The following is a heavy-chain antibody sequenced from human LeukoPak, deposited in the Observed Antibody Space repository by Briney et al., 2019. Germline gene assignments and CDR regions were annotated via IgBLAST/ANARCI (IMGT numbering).Heavy chain of an antibody. V-gene: IGHV3-48*03. CDR2: ISSSGSTI. J-gene: IGHJ6*03. CDR1: GFTFSSYE. Sequence: GGSLRLSCAASGFTFSSYEMNWVRQAPGKGLEWVSYISSSGSTIYYADSVKGRFTISRDNAKNSLYLQMNSLRAEDTAVYYCARESPQWLVRYYYYMDVWGKGTTVTISS. D-gene: IGHD6-19*01. CDR3: ARESPQWLVRYYYYMDV.